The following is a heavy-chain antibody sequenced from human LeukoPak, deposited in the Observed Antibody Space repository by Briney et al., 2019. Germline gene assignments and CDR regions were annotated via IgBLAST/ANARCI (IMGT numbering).Heavy chain of an antibody. CDR2: IYYGGST. CDR3: ASIRYYYGSGSFDY. J-gene: IGHJ4*02. Sequence: SETLSLTCTVSGGSISSSNYYWGWIRQPPGKGLEWIGSIYYGGSTYYNPSLKSRITMSIDTSKNQFSLKVSSVTAADTAVYYCASIRYYYGSGSFDYWGQGTLVTVSS. D-gene: IGHD3-10*01. V-gene: IGHV4-39*07. CDR1: GGSISSSNYY.